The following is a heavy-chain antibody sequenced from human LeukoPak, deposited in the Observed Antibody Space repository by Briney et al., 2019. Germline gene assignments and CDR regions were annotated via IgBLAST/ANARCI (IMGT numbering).Heavy chain of an antibody. CDR3: ARARYCSNGVCYTKSFFDY. J-gene: IGHJ4*02. CDR2: IYHSGGA. Sequence: SETLSLTCTVSGYSISSGYYWGWIRQPPGKGLEWIGSIYHSGGAYYNPSLGSRATVSLDTSKNQFSLRLRSATAADTAVYYCARARYCSNGVCYTKSFFDYWGQGSLVTVSS. D-gene: IGHD2-8*01. V-gene: IGHV4-38-2*02. CDR1: GYSISSGYY.